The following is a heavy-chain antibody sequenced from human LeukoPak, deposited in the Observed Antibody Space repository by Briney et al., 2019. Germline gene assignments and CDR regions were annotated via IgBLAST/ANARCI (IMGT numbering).Heavy chain of an antibody. J-gene: IGHJ5*02. V-gene: IGHV3-74*01. D-gene: IGHD4-17*01. Sequence: GGSLRLSCAASGFSFSNYWFHWVRQAPGEGLVWVSRTNEHGTIINYADSVKGRFTISRDNAKNTLYLQMNSLRAEDTAVYYCARYHDYGDYKRWFDPWGQGTLVTVSS. CDR2: TNEHGTII. CDR1: GFSFSNYW. CDR3: ARYHDYGDYKRWFDP.